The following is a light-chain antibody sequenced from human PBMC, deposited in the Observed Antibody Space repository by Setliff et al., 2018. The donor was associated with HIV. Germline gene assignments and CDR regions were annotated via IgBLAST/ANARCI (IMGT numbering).Light chain of an antibody. J-gene: IGKJ5*01. CDR2: GAS. CDR1: QSVTSDF. CDR3: QQYGESPIT. V-gene: IGKV3-20*01. Sequence: EIVLTQSPGTLSLSAGERAALSCRASQSVTSDFLAWYQQRPGQAPRLLIYGASGRAPGIPDRFSGGGSGTDFTLTITSLETEDFAVYYCQQYGESPITFGQGTRLEIK.